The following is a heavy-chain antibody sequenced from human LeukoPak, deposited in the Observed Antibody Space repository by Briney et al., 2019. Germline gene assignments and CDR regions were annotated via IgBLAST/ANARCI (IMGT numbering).Heavy chain of an antibody. CDR3: ARVQQWLVLGWFDP. D-gene: IGHD6-19*01. Sequence: PSGTLSLTCAVSGGSISSSNRWSGGRQPPGKGLEGIGEIYHSGRTNYNPSLKRGVTISVEKTKNHFSLKLSSVTAADTAVYYCARVQQWLVLGWFDPWGQGTLVTVS. CDR2: IYHSGRT. V-gene: IGHV4-4*02. J-gene: IGHJ5*02. CDR1: GGSISSSNR.